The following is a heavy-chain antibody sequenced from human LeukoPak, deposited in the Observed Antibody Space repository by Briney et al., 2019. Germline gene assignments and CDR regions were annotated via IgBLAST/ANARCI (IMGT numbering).Heavy chain of an antibody. J-gene: IGHJ4*02. CDR3: ARQTFRTTGIYYFDY. D-gene: IGHD4-17*01. Sequence: SETLSLTCAVSGGSISSGGYSWSWIRQPPGKGLEWIGYIYHSGSTYYNPSLKSRVTISVDTSKNQFSLKLSSVTAADTAVYYCARQTFRTTGIYYFDYWGQGTLVTVSS. CDR1: GGSISSGGYS. V-gene: IGHV4-30-2*01. CDR2: IYHSGST.